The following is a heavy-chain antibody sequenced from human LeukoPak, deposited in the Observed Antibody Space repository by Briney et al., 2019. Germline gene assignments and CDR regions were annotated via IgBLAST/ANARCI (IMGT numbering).Heavy chain of an antibody. V-gene: IGHV3-21*01. CDR3: ARSGGSDVFDY. J-gene: IGHJ4*02. CDR1: GFTFSSYG. CDR2: ISSGSSYI. D-gene: IGHD2-15*01. Sequence: KAGGSLRLSCAASGFTFSSYGMYWVRQAPGKGLEWVSAISSGSSYIYYADSVKGRFTISRDNAKNSLYLQMNSLRAEDTAVYYCARSGGSDVFDYWGQGTLVTVSS.